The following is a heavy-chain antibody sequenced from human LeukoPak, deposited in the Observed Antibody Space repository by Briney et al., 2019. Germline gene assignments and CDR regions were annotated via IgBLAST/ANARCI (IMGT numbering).Heavy chain of an antibody. CDR1: GGSFSGYY. CDR3: ARALAVAGTRFYYGMDV. V-gene: IGHV4-34*01. CDR2: INHSGST. J-gene: IGHJ6*02. Sequence: PSETLSLTCAVYGGSFSGYYWSWIRQPPGKGLEWIGEINHSGSTNYNPSLKSRVTISVDTSKNQFSLKLSSVTAADTAVYYCARALAVAGTRFYYGMDVWGQGTTVTVSS. D-gene: IGHD6-19*01.